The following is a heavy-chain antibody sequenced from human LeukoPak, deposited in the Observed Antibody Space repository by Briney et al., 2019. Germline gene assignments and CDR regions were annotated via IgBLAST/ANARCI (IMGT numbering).Heavy chain of an antibody. V-gene: IGHV4-4*07. CDR2: ISISDGT. CDR1: GGSVSNYY. D-gene: IGHD6-19*01. J-gene: IGHJ4*02. CDR3: ARLRRHSSDWYADDY. Sequence: SETLSLTCTDSGGSVSNYYWSWIRQSAGKGLEWIGRISISDGTNFNPSLKSRVSMSVDASRNQFSLKLTSVTAADTAVYYCARLRRHSSDWYADDYWGQGTLVTVAS.